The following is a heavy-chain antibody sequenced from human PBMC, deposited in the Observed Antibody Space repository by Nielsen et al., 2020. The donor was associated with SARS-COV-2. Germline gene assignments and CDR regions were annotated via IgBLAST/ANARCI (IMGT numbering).Heavy chain of an antibody. D-gene: IGHD7-27*01. V-gene: IGHV3-30-3*01. CDR3: ARGNGWGSYFDY. Sequence: GESLKISCAASTLTFSTSAIHWVRQAPGKGLEWVAVISYDGSNKYYADSVKGRFTISRDNSKNTLYLQMNSLRAEDTAVYYCARGNGWGSYFDYWGQGTLVTVSS. CDR2: ISYDGSNK. CDR1: TLTFSTSA. J-gene: IGHJ4*02.